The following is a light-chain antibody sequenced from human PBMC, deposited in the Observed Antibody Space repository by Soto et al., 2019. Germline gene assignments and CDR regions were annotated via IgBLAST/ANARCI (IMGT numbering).Light chain of an antibody. V-gene: IGKV1-17*01. CDR3: LQHSSYPRT. CDR2: DAT. J-gene: IGKJ1*01. Sequence: DIQMTQSPSSLAASVGDRVTITCRASQGIRSDLGWFQQKPGKAPKRLIYDATTLQSGVPSRFSGSGSGTEFTLTISSLQPEDFATYYCLQHSSYPRTFGRGTKVEMK. CDR1: QGIRSD.